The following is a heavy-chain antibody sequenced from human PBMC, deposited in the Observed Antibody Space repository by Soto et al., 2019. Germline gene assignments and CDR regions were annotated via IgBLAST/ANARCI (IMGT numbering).Heavy chain of an antibody. V-gene: IGHV1-18*01. CDR3: ARDRGVVVVAANFDY. D-gene: IGHD2-15*01. CDR2: ISAYNGNT. J-gene: IGHJ4*02. Sequence: GASVKVSCKASGYTFTSYGISWVRQAPGQGLEWMGWISAYNGNTNYAQKLQGRVTMTTDTSTSTAYMELRSLRSDDTAVYYCARDRGVVVVAANFDYWGQGTLVTVSS. CDR1: GYTFTSYG.